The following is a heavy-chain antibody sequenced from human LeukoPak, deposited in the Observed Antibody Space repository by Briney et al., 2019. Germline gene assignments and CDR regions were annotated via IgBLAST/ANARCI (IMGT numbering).Heavy chain of an antibody. D-gene: IGHD3-22*01. Sequence: KPSETLSLTCTVSGASISSFYWSWIRQPAGKGLEWIGRIYISGSTNYNPSLKSRVTMSLDTSKNQFSLKLTSVTAADTAVYYCARGPESSGYYTFDFWGQGTLVTVS. J-gene: IGHJ4*02. CDR3: ARGPESSGYYTFDF. V-gene: IGHV4-4*07. CDR2: IYISGST. CDR1: GASISSFY.